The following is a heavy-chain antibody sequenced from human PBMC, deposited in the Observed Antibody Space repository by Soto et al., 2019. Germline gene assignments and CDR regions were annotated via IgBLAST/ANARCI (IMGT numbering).Heavy chain of an antibody. J-gene: IGHJ4*02. D-gene: IGHD4-17*01. Sequence: QITLKESGPTLVKPTQTLTLTCTFSGSPLRNSEGGVAWTRSPPGRALECLALIYWDDDKRYSPSLKSRLTITKDTSKNQVVLTMTNMDPVDTATYYCAHLTTGGFYFDYWGQGTLVTVSS. CDR2: IYWDDDK. V-gene: IGHV2-5*02. CDR3: AHLTTGGFYFDY. CDR1: GSPLRNSEGG.